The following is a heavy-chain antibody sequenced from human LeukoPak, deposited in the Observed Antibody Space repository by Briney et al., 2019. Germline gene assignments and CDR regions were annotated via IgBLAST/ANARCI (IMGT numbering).Heavy chain of an antibody. CDR3: ARDRTSTPWLFDY. V-gene: IGHV1-69*04. Sequence: SVKVSCKASGGTFSSYAISWVRQPPGQGLEWMGRIIPIFGIANYAQKFQGRVTITADKSTSTAYMEPRSLRSEDTAVYYCARDRTSTPWLFDYWGQGTLVTVSS. CDR2: IIPIFGIA. CDR1: GGTFSSYA. J-gene: IGHJ4*02. D-gene: IGHD2/OR15-2a*01.